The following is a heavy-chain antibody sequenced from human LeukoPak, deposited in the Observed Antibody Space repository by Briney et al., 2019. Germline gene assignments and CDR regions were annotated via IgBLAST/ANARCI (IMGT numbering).Heavy chain of an antibody. V-gene: IGHV4-34*01. D-gene: IGHD3-10*01. Sequence: PSETLSLTCAVYGESFSDYYWSWIRQSPGKGLEWIGEINHSGNTNYNPSLESQVTMSVDTSKNQFSLKLSSVTAADTAVYYCARVRRYYGSGSLFYYYMDVWGKGTTVTISS. CDR1: GESFSDYY. CDR3: ARVRRYYGSGSLFYYYMDV. J-gene: IGHJ6*03. CDR2: INHSGNT.